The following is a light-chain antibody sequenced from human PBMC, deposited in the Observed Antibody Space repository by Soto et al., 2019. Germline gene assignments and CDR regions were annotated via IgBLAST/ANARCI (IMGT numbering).Light chain of an antibody. CDR3: SSYRSSSTPDYV. J-gene: IGLJ1*01. Sequence: QSALTQPASVSGSPGQSITISCTGTSSDVGTYNYVSWYQQHPGKAPKLMIYEVSNRPSGISNRFSGSKSGNTASLTISGLQAEDEADYYCSSYRSSSTPDYVFGTGTQLTVL. CDR2: EVS. V-gene: IGLV2-14*01. CDR1: SSDVGTYNY.